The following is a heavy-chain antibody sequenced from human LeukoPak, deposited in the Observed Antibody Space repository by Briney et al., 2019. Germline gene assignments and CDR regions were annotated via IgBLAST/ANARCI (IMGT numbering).Heavy chain of an antibody. D-gene: IGHD1-26*01. CDR3: VRDLGGRSGH. CDR2: INEDGSTT. V-gene: IGHV3-74*01. J-gene: IGHJ4*02. CDR1: GFTFSSNW. Sequence: GGSLRLSCAASGFTFSSNWMHWVRQAPGKGLVWVSRINEDGSTTNYADSVKGRSTIFRDNAKNTLYLQINSLRAEDTAVYYCVRDLGGRSGHWGQGTLVTVSS.